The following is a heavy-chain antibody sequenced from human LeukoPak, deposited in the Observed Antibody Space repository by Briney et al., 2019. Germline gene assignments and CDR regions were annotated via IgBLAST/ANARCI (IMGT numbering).Heavy chain of an antibody. CDR1: GFTFSGYW. CDR2: IKQDGSEG. J-gene: IGHJ4*02. V-gene: IGHV3-7*02. Sequence: GGSLILSCAASGFTFSGYWMTWVRQAPGKGLEWVANIKQDGSEGNYVDSVKGRFTVSRDNAKSSLYLQMNSLRAEDTAVYYCANLRFDYWGQGTLVTVSS. CDR3: ANLRFDY.